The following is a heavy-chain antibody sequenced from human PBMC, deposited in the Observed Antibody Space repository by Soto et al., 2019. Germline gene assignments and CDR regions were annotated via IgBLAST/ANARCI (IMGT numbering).Heavy chain of an antibody. Sequence: PGESLKISCKGSGYSFTSYWIGWVRQMPGKGLEWMGIIYPGDSDTRYSPSFQGQVTMSVDTSKNQFSLNLSSMTAADTAISYCARQGENDYFDFWGQGALVTVSS. CDR1: GYSFTSYW. V-gene: IGHV5-51*01. CDR3: ARQGENDYFDF. D-gene: IGHD3-16*01. CDR2: IYPGDSDT. J-gene: IGHJ4*02.